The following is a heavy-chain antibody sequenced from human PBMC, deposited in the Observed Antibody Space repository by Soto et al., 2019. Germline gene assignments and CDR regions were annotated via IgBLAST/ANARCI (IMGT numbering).Heavy chain of an antibody. J-gene: IGHJ6*03. Sequence: ESLKISGKGSGYSFTSYWIGWVRQMPGKGLEWMGIIYPGDSDTRYSPSFQGQVTISADKSISTAYLQWSSLKASDNAMYYCARHRGDSSALGSPLDCYYMAVWGKGTTVTVS. CDR2: IYPGDSDT. D-gene: IGHD2-21*02. V-gene: IGHV5-51*01. CDR1: GYSFTSYW. CDR3: ARHRGDSSALGSPLDCYYMAV.